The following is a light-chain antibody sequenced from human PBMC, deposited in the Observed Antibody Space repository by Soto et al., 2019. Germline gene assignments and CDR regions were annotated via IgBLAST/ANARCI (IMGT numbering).Light chain of an antibody. CDR3: QQYGSAPWT. V-gene: IGKV3-20*01. CDR1: QSVNSD. CDR2: GAS. Sequence: IVMTQSPATLSVSPGDRATLSCRASQSVNSDVAWYQQKPGQAPRLLIYGASSRATGIPDRFSGSGSGTDFTLTISRLEPEDFAVYYCQQYGSAPWTFGQGTKVEIK. J-gene: IGKJ1*01.